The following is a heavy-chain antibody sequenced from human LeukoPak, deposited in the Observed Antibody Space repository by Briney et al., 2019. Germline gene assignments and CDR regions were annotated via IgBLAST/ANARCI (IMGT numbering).Heavy chain of an antibody. D-gene: IGHD3-22*01. CDR3: ARDFWNFDDSRGYYRDFDS. J-gene: IGHJ5*01. CDR1: TSY. CDR2: IGSYAGDT. V-gene: IGHV1-18*01. Sequence: ASVKVSCKATSYISWVRQAPGQGLEWMGWIGSYAGDTYYAQKFQGRVTVTTDTSSSTAYMELRSLRSDDTDVYYCARDFWNFDDSRGYYRDFDSWGQGTLVTVSS.